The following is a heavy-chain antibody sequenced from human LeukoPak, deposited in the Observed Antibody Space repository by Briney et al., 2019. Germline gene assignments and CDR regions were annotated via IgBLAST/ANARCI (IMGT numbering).Heavy chain of an antibody. CDR1: GFTFSSYG. CDR2: MWYDGSNK. CDR3: ARDEVTTPRH. Sequence: PGGSLRLSCAASGFTFSSYGMHWVRQAPGKGLEWVAVMWYDGSNKYYADSVKGRFTISRDNSKNTLYLQMHSLRAEDTAVYYCARDEVTTPRHWGQGTLVTVSS. D-gene: IGHD4-17*01. J-gene: IGHJ4*02. V-gene: IGHV3-33*01.